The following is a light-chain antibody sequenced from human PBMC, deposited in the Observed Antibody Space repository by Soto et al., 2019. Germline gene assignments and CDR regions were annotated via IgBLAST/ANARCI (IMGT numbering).Light chain of an antibody. CDR2: EVS. CDR3: CSYAVSNNSV. V-gene: IGLV2-8*01. Sequence: QSVLTQPPSASGSPGQSVTISCTGTSSDIGGYYYVSWYQKRPGKVPKLMIYEVSKRPSGVPDRFSGSKSGNTASLTVSGLQAEDEADYYCCSYAVSNNSVFGGGTQLTVL. CDR1: SSDIGGYYY. J-gene: IGLJ2*01.